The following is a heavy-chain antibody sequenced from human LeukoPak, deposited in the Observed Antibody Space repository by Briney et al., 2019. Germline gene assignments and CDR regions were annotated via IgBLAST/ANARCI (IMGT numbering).Heavy chain of an antibody. CDR2: INHSGST. V-gene: IGHV4-34*01. Sequence: PSETLSLTCAVYGGSFGGYYWSWIRQPPGKGLEWIGEINHSGSTNYNPSLKSRVTISVDTSKNQFSLKLSSVTAADTAVYYCARLYGSGNYWGQGTLVTVSS. CDR1: GGSFGGYY. CDR3: ARLYGSGNY. J-gene: IGHJ4*02. D-gene: IGHD3-10*01.